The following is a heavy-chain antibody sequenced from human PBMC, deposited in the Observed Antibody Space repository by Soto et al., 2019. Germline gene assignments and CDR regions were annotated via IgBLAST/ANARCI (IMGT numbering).Heavy chain of an antibody. Sequence: PSETLSLTCAVSGGSISSGGYSWSWIRQPPGKGLEWIGYIYHSGSTYYNPSLKSRVTISVDRSKNQFSLKLSSVTAADTAVYYCAREGRYYGSGSSWFDPWGQGTRVTVSS. CDR2: IYHSGST. CDR1: GGSISSGGYS. J-gene: IGHJ5*02. V-gene: IGHV4-30-2*01. CDR3: AREGRYYGSGSSWFDP. D-gene: IGHD3-10*01.